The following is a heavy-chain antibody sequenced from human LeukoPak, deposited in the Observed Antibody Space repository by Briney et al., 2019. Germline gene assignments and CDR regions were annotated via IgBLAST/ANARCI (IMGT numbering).Heavy chain of an antibody. CDR2: IYTSGST. CDR3: ARAGFEVTYYFDY. D-gene: IGHD3-10*01. J-gene: IGHJ4*02. CDR1: GGSISSGSYY. V-gene: IGHV4-61*02. Sequence: SETLSLTCTVSGGSISSGSYYWSWIRQPAGKGLEWIGRIYTSGSTNYNPSLKSRVTISVDTSKNQFSLKLSSVTAADTAVYYCARAGFEVTYYFDYWGQGTLVTVSS.